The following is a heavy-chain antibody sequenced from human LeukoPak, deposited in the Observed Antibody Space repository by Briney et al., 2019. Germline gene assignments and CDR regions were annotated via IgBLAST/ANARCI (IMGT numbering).Heavy chain of an antibody. J-gene: IGHJ4*02. Sequence: GGSLRLSCAASGFTFSSYWMSWVRQATGKGLEWVANIKQDGSEKYYVDSVKGRFTISRDNAKNSLYLQMNSLRAEDTAVYYCARDYPIAAAGTGRVYWGQGTLVTVSS. D-gene: IGHD6-13*01. CDR2: IKQDGSEK. V-gene: IGHV3-7*03. CDR1: GFTFSSYW. CDR3: ARDYPIAAAGTGRVY.